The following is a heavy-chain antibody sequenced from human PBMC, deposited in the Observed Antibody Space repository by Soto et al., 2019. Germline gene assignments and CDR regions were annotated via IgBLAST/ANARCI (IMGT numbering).Heavy chain of an antibody. V-gene: IGHV1-46*01. CDR2: INPSGGST. CDR1: GYIFTNNY. CDR3: ARADYYDSSGFYYDY. Sequence: QVQLVQSGAEVKKPGASVKVSCKASGYIFTNNYIHWVRQAPGQGLEWMGIINPSGGSTNYLQKFQGRVTMTRDTSTSTVYMELSSLRSEDTAVYFCARADYYDSSGFYYDYWGQGTLVTVSS. D-gene: IGHD3-22*01. J-gene: IGHJ4*02.